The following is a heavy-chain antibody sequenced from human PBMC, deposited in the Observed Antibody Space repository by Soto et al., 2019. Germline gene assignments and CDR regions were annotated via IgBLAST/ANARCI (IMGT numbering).Heavy chain of an antibody. Sequence: EVQLVESGGGLVQPGGSLRLSCAASGFTFSSYWMHWVRQAPGKGLVWVSRINSDVSTTTYADSVKGRFTISRDNAKNTLYLQMNGLRAEDTAVYYCARGDDYNAFDYWGQGTLVTGSS. CDR3: ARGDDYNAFDY. V-gene: IGHV3-74*01. D-gene: IGHD4-4*01. CDR1: GFTFSSYW. CDR2: INSDVSTT. J-gene: IGHJ4*02.